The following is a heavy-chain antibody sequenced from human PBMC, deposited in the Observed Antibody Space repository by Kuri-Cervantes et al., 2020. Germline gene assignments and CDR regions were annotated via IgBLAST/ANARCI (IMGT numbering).Heavy chain of an antibody. J-gene: IGHJ6*03. D-gene: IGHD3-10*01. Sequence: SCPTLVKPTQSLTLTCTFSEFSLNTRGMCVSWVREPPGKALEWLALIDWDDDEYYSTCMTTRLTISKDTSKNQVVLTMTNMGPVDTATYFCARIKATYFYDSGVREFYYYYYMDVWGKGTTVTVSS. CDR2: IDWDDDE. CDR1: EFSLNTRGMC. CDR3: ARIKATYFYDSGVREFYYYYYMDV. V-gene: IGHV2-70*20.